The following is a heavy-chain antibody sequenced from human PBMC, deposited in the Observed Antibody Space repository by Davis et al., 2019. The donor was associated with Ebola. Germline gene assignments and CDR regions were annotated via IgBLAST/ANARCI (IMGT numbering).Heavy chain of an antibody. V-gene: IGHV3-30*18. Sequence: GGPLRPPCAAPGFTFSSYRMHRVRQAPAEGLDWLAVISYDGSNKYYADSVKGRFTISRDNSKNTLYLQMNSLRAEDTAVYYCAKGGYCSGGSCYPGWYFDLWGRGTLVTVSS. D-gene: IGHD2-15*01. J-gene: IGHJ2*01. CDR3: AKGGYCSGGSCYPGWYFDL. CDR2: ISYDGSNK. CDR1: GFTFSSYR.